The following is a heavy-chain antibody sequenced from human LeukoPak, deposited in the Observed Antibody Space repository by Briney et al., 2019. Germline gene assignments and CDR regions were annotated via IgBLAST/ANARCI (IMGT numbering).Heavy chain of an antibody. CDR2: IIPIFGTT. D-gene: IGHD6-19*01. CDR1: GGTFSSYT. Sequence: ASVKVSCKASGGTFSSYTITWVRQAPGQGLEWMGGIIPIFGTTKSAQKFQGRVTITADKSTRTAYMELSSLRSDDTAVYYCARVVAGTDNYYMDVWDKGTTVTVSS. CDR3: ARVVAGTDNYYMDV. J-gene: IGHJ6*03. V-gene: IGHV1-69*06.